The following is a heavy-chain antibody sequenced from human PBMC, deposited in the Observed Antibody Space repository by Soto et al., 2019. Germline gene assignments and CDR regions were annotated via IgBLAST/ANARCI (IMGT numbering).Heavy chain of an antibody. CDR3: SRGGVDYYDSSGYYFSPYYFDY. CDR1: GGSISSGGYS. Sequence: PSETLSLTCAVSGGSISSGGYSWSWIRQPPGKGLEWIGYIYHSGSTYYNPSLKSRVTISVDRSKSQFSLKLSSVTAAETAVYYCSRGGVDYYDSSGYYFSPYYFDYWGQGTLVTVSS. CDR2: IYHSGST. J-gene: IGHJ4*02. D-gene: IGHD3-22*01. V-gene: IGHV4-30-2*01.